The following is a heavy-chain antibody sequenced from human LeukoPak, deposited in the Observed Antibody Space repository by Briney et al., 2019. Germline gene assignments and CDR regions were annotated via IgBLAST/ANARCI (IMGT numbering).Heavy chain of an antibody. V-gene: IGHV4-38-2*02. J-gene: IGHJ5*02. Sequence: SETLSLTCAVSGYSISSGYYWGWIRQPPGKGLEWIGRIYHSGSTYYNPSLKSRVTISVDTSKNQFSLKLSSVTAADTAVYYCARELMGIVVVPAAISYCFDPWGQGTLVTVSS. D-gene: IGHD2-2*03. CDR3: ARELMGIVVVPAAISYCFDP. CDR2: IYHSGST. CDR1: GYSISSGYY.